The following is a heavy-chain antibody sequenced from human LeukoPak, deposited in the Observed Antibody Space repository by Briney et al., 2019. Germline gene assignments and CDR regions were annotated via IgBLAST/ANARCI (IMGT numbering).Heavy chain of an antibody. CDR2: INPSGGST. CDR3: ARGDGDYPDY. Sequence: ASVKVSCKASGYTFTSYDINWVRQATGQGLEWMGIINPSGGSTSYAQKFQGRVTMTRDTSTSTVYMELSSLRSEDTAVYYCARGDGDYPDYWGQGTLVTVSS. V-gene: IGHV1-46*01. J-gene: IGHJ4*02. CDR1: GYTFTSYD. D-gene: IGHD4-17*01.